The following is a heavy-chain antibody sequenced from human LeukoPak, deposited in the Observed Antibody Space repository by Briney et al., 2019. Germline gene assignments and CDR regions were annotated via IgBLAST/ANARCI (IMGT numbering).Heavy chain of an antibody. V-gene: IGHV1-18*01. Sequence: GASVKVSCKTSGYTFNSYGISWVRQAPGQGLEWMGWISAYNGNTNYAQKLQGRVTLTTDTSATTAYMELRSLRSDDTAVYYCARVTGYMIEDYFDYWGQGILVTVSS. CDR2: ISAYNGNT. CDR1: GYTFNSYG. J-gene: IGHJ4*02. D-gene: IGHD3-9*01. CDR3: ARVTGYMIEDYFDY.